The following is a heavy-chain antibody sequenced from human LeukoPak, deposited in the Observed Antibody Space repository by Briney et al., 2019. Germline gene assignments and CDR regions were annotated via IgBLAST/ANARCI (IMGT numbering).Heavy chain of an antibody. CDR3: ARLGGIAADNAFDI. Sequence: GGSLRLSCGASGFTFGTYAMTWVRQSPGKGLEWVSTIRSTSNYIYYAASVKGRFTISRDNPKNSLYLQMNSLRAEDTAVYYCARLGGIAADNAFDIWGHGTLDTVSS. CDR1: GFTFGTYA. CDR2: IRSTSNYI. D-gene: IGHD6-13*01. V-gene: IGHV3-21*01. J-gene: IGHJ3*02.